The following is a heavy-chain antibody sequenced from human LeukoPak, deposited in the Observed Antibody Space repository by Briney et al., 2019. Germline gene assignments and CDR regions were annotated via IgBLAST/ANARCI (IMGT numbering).Heavy chain of an antibody. D-gene: IGHD3-16*02. J-gene: IGHJ4*02. CDR2: ISGSGGST. Sequence: GGSLRLSCAASGFTFSSYGMHWVRQAPGKGLEWVSAISGSGGSTYYADSVKGRFTISRDNSKNTLYLQMNSLRAEDTAVYYCAKGSKTYYDYVWGSYRYQTRSYWGQGTLVTVSS. CDR3: AKGSKTYYDYVWGSYRYQTRSY. V-gene: IGHV3-23*01. CDR1: GFTFSSYG.